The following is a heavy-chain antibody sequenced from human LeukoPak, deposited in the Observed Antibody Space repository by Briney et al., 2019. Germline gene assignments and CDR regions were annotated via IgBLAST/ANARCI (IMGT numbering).Heavy chain of an antibody. V-gene: IGHV4-34*12. CDR2: IMYRGNT. D-gene: IGHD3-10*01. CDR3: ARSGETDLGYFDI. CDR1: GGFFGAFY. J-gene: IGHJ2*01. Sequence: SETLSLTCAVDGGFFGAFYWAWIRQSPGKGPEWIGEIMYRGNTNHNPSLRSRVSMSVDTSKNELSLRLTSVTAADTGIYYCARSGETDLGYFDIWGRGSLVTVSS.